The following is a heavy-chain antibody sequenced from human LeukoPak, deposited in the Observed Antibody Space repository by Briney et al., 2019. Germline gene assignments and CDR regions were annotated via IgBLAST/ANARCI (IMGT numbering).Heavy chain of an antibody. Sequence: SETLSLTCAVYGGSFSGYYWSWIRQPPGKGLEWIGEINHSGSTNYNPSLNSRVTISVDTSKNQFSLKLSSVTAADTAVYYCARGKPRYDFWSGYYRLAFDYWGQGTLVTVSS. CDR1: GGSFSGYY. D-gene: IGHD3-3*01. CDR2: INHSGST. CDR3: ARGKPRYDFWSGYYRLAFDY. J-gene: IGHJ4*02. V-gene: IGHV4-34*01.